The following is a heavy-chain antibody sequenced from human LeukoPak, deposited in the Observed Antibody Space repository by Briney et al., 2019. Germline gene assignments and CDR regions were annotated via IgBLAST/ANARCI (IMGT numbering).Heavy chain of an antibody. Sequence: EGSLRLSCAASGFTFSSYGMHWVRQAPGKGLEWVAFIRYDGSNKYYADSVKGRFTISRDNSKNTLYLQMNSPRAEDTAVYYCAKESYDAFDIWGQGTMVTVSS. CDR2: IRYDGSNK. J-gene: IGHJ3*02. V-gene: IGHV3-30*02. CDR3: AKESYDAFDI. CDR1: GFTFSSYG.